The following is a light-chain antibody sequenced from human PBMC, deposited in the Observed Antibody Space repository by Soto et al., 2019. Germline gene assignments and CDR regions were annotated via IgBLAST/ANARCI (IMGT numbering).Light chain of an antibody. CDR3: QHYDDLVT. Sequence: DIQMTQSPSSLSASAGDRVIITCQASQDIRNHLNWYQQKPGKAPKLLIYDVSNLATGVPPKFSGGGSGTDFTLTISSLQPEDIATYYCQHYDDLVTFGGGPKVEIK. J-gene: IGKJ4*01. V-gene: IGKV1-33*01. CDR1: QDIRNH. CDR2: DVS.